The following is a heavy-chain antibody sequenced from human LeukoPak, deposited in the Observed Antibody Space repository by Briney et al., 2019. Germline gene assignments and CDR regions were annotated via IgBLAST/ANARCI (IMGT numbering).Heavy chain of an antibody. J-gene: IGHJ4*02. CDR3: ARVDYYDSSGYLSDY. D-gene: IGHD3-22*01. CDR1: GGSISSYY. V-gene: IGHV4-30-4*02. Sequence: PSETLSLTCTVSGGSISSYYWSWIRQPPGKGLEWIGYIYYSGSTYYNPSLKSRVTISVDTSKNQFSLKLSSVTAADTAVYYCARVDYYDSSGYLSDYWGQGTLVTVSS. CDR2: IYYSGST.